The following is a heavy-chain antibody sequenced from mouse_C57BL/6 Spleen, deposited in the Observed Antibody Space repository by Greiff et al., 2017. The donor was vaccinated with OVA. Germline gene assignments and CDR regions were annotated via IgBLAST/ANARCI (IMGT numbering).Heavy chain of an antibody. J-gene: IGHJ4*01. Sequence: VQLQQSGAELVRPGASVKLSCTASGFNIKDYYMHWVKQRPEQGLEWIGRIDPEDGDTEYAPKFQGKATMTADTSSNTAYLQLSSLTSEDTAVYYCTTERRRWDEEGLSMDYWGQGTSVTVSS. V-gene: IGHV14-1*01. CDR3: TTERRRWDEEGLSMDY. CDR2: IDPEDGDT. D-gene: IGHD4-1*01. CDR1: GFNIKDYY.